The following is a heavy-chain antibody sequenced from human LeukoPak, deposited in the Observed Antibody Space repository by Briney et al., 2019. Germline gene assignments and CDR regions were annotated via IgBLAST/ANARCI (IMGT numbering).Heavy chain of an antibody. CDR3: ARDVGSYYYDSSGRTYAFDI. CDR1: GFTFSDYY. CDR2: ISSSSSYT. V-gene: IGHV3-11*05. J-gene: IGHJ3*02. Sequence: GGSLRLSCAASGFTFSDYYMSWIREAPGKGLEGGSYISSSSSYTNYADSVKGRFTISRDNANNSLYLQMNSMRAEDTAVYYCARDVGSYYYDSSGRTYAFDIWGQGTMVTVSS. D-gene: IGHD3-22*01.